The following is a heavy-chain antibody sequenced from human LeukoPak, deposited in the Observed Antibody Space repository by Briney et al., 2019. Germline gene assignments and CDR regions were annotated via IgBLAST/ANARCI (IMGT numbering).Heavy chain of an antibody. CDR1: GYTFTGYY. J-gene: IGHJ4*02. V-gene: IGHV1-2*02. Sequence: ASVKVSCKASGYTFTGYYMHWVRQAPGQGLEWMGWINPNSGGTNYAQKFQSRVTVTRDTSISTAYMELSRLRSDDTAVYYCARDRVGATPFDYWGQGTLVTVSS. D-gene: IGHD1-26*01. CDR2: INPNSGGT. CDR3: ARDRVGATPFDY.